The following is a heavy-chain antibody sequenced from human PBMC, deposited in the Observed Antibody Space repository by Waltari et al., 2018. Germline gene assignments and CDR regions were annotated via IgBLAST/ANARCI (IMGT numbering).Heavy chain of an antibody. D-gene: IGHD3-9*01. CDR1: GFTVSSHY. Sequence: EVQLVESGGGLIQPGGSLRLSCAASGFTVSSHYMSWVRQAPGQGLEWVSVIYSGGSTYYADSVKGRFTISRDNSKNTLYLQMNSLRAEDTAVYYCARGLYDILTGYFSYGMDVWGQGTTVTVSS. V-gene: IGHV3-53*01. J-gene: IGHJ6*02. CDR3: ARGLYDILTGYFSYGMDV. CDR2: IYSGGST.